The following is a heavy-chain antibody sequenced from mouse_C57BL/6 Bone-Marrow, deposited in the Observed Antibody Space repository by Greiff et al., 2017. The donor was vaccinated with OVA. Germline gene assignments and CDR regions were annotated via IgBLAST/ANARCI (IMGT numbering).Heavy chain of an antibody. D-gene: IGHD1-1*01. CDR2: IDPEDGDT. J-gene: IGHJ2*01. CDR1: GFNIKDYY. CDR3: TTEGTGTPFDY. Sequence: VKLQQSGAELVRPGASVKLSCTASGFNIKDYYMHWVKQRPEQGLEWIGRIDPEDGDTEYAPKFQGKATMTADTSSNTAYLQLSSLTSEDTAVYYCTTEGTGTPFDYWGQGTTLTVAS. V-gene: IGHV14-1*01.